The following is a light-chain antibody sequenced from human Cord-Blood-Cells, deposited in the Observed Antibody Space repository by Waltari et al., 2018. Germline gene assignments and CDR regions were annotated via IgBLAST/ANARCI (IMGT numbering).Light chain of an antibody. CDR3: CSYAGSSTLV. V-gene: IGLV2-23*02. CDR2: EVS. J-gene: IGLJ3*02. Sequence: QSALTQPASVSGSPGQSITISCTGTSSDVGSYNLVSWYQQHPGKAPKLMIYEVSKRPSGVSNRFSGSKSGNTASLTISGLPAGDEADYYCCSYAGSSTLVFGGGTKLTVL. CDR1: SSDVGSYNL.